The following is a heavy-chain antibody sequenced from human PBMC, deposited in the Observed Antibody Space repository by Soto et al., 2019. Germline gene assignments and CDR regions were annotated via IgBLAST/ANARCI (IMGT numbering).Heavy chain of an antibody. Sequence: QVQLQQWGPGLLKPSETLSLTCAVYGGSFSGYYWSWIRQPPGRGLEWIGEINHSGSTNYNPSLKGRVTISVDTSKAHFSLSPTSVTAAKTTVYYCARAWGALPDIWGQGTMVTVPS. CDR2: INHSGST. J-gene: IGHJ3*02. CDR3: ARAWGALPDI. D-gene: IGHD7-27*01. V-gene: IGHV4-34*01. CDR1: GGSFSGYY.